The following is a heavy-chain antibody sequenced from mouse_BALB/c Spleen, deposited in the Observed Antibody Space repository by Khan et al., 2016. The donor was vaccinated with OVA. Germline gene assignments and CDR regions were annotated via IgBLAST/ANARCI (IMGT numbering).Heavy chain of an antibody. J-gene: IGHJ2*01. V-gene: IGHV3-2*02. Sequence: EVQLQESGPGLVKPSQSLSLTCTVTGYSITSGYGWNWIRQFPGNKLEWMGYISYSGSTNSNPPLKNRISFTRHTSKNQFFLQLNSVTTEDTATHYCARTARIKYWGQGTTLTVSS. D-gene: IGHD1-2*01. CDR1: GYSITSGYG. CDR2: ISYSGST. CDR3: ARTARIKY.